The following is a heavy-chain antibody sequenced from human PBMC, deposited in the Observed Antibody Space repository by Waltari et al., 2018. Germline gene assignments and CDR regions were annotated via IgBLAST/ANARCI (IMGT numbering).Heavy chain of an antibody. CDR2: IGGSGGDT. D-gene: IGHD3-16*01. CDR1: GFTCSHHG. V-gene: IGHV3-23*01. Sequence: EWQLLESGGGLVQQGGYLRLSCVTSGFTCSHHGMSWVRQAPGRGLGWVSTIGGSGGDTYYPESVRGRFIISRDNSQNTLYVQMNILRDEDTAVYYCAKDAERPWGAFEIRGQGTMVTVSS. CDR3: AKDAERPWGAFEI. J-gene: IGHJ3*02.